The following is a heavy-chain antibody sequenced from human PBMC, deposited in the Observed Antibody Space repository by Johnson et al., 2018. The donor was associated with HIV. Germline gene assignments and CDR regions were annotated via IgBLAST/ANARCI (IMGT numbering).Heavy chain of an antibody. Sequence: MHLVESGGGLVQPGGSLRLSCAASGFTVSSNYMTWVRQAPGKGLEWVSILYSGGSTYYADSVKGRFSISRDNSKNTLFLQLNSLRAEDTAVYYCGRAKGNSYYGSGHDAFDIWGQGTMVTVSS. D-gene: IGHD3-10*01. CDR3: GRAKGNSYYGSGHDAFDI. CDR1: GFTVSSNY. V-gene: IGHV3-66*02. CDR2: LYSGGST. J-gene: IGHJ3*02.